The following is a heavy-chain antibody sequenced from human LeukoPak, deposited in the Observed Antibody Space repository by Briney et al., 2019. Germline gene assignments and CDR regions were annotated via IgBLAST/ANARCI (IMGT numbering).Heavy chain of an antibody. CDR1: GFTFGDYA. D-gene: IGHD3-22*01. Sequence: GGSLRLSCTASGFTFGDYAMSWVRQAPGKGLEWVGFIRSKAYGGTTEHAASVKGRFTISRDDSKSIAYLQMNSLKTEDTAVYHCTRDHRGYYDSSGQFDYWGQGTLVTVSS. J-gene: IGHJ4*02. CDR2: IRSKAYGGTT. CDR3: TRDHRGYYDSSGQFDY. V-gene: IGHV3-49*04.